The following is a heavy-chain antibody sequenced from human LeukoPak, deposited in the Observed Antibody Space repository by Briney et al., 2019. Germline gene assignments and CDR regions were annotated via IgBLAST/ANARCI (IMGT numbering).Heavy chain of an antibody. CDR1: GFSFSDWS. CDR3: AKDFSDYSQYFQH. J-gene: IGHJ1*01. V-gene: IGHV3-30*18. CDR2: ISYDGSNK. D-gene: IGHD4-17*01. Sequence: GGSLRLSCAASGFSFSDWSMSWVRQAPGKGLEWVAVISYDGSNKYYADSVKGRFTISRDNSKNTLYLQMNSLRAEDTAVYYCAKDFSDYSQYFQHWGQGTLVTVSS.